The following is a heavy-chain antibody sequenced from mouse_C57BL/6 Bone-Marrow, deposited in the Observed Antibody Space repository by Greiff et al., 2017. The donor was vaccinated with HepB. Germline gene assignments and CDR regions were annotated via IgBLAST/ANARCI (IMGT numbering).Heavy chain of an antibody. CDR1: GFSLTSYG. V-gene: IGHV2-6-1*01. Sequence: QVQLKESGPGLVAPSQSLSITCTVSGFSLTSYGVHWVRQPPGKGLEWLVVIWSDGSTTYNSALKSRLSISKDNSKSQVFLKMNSLQTDDTAMYYWARHRVYDGYYGAMDYWGQGTSVTVSS. CDR3: ARHRVYDGYYGAMDY. D-gene: IGHD2-3*01. J-gene: IGHJ4*01. CDR2: IWSDGST.